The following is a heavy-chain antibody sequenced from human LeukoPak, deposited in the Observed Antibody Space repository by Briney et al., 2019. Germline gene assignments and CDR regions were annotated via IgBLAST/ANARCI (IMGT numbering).Heavy chain of an antibody. CDR1: GGSFSGYY. V-gene: IGHV4-34*01. CDR3: ARHSTAAAIESSWSAFDI. Sequence: PSETLSLTCAVYGGSFSGYYWSWIRQPPGKGLEWIGEINHSGSTNYNPSLKSRVTISVGTSKNQFSLKLSSVNAADTAGYYCARHSTAAAIESSWSAFDIWGQGTMVTVSS. CDR2: INHSGST. D-gene: IGHD2-2*01. J-gene: IGHJ3*02.